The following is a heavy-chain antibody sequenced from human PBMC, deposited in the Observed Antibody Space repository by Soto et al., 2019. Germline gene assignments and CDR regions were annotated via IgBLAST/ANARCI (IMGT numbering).Heavy chain of an antibody. V-gene: IGHV1-69*13. Sequence: ASVKVSCKASGGTFSSYAISWVRQAPGQGLGWMGGIIPIFGTANYAQKFQGRVTITADESTSTAYMELSSLRSEDTAVYYCASLSSGWYWFDPWGQGTLVTVSS. CDR2: IIPIFGTA. CDR3: ASLSSGWYWFDP. D-gene: IGHD6-19*01. CDR1: GGTFSSYA. J-gene: IGHJ5*02.